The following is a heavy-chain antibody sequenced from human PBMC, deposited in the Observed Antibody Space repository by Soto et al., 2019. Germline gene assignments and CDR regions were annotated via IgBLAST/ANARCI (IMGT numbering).Heavy chain of an antibody. J-gene: IGHJ4*02. V-gene: IGHV2-5*02. CDR3: TQIYGSGSWGWYFHS. D-gene: IGHD1-26*01. CDR2: IFWDKND. CDR1: GFSLITGVG. Sequence: QITLKESGPSLVRPTETLTLTCTFSGFSLITGVGVGWVRQPPGKALVFLAVIFWDKNDYYRPSVQTRVTISQDTSEDQVVLTLTNMDPEDTATYFCTQIYGSGSWGWYFHSWGQGALVTVSS.